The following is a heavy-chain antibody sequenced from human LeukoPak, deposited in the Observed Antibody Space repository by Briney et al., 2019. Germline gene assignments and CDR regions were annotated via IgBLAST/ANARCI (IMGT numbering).Heavy chain of an antibody. Sequence: ASVKVSCKASGYTFTNHSINWVRQAPGQGLEYMGWIDTNTGNPTYAQAFTGRIVFSLDTSVSTAYLQIRSLKAEDTAVYFCARRSMVQHMDVWGKGTTVIVSS. CDR2: IDTNTGNP. CDR3: ARRSMVQHMDV. CDR1: GYTFTNHS. D-gene: IGHD3-10*01. J-gene: IGHJ6*03. V-gene: IGHV7-4-1*02.